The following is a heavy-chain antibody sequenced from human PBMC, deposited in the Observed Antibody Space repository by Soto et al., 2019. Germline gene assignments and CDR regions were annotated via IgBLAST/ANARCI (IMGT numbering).Heavy chain of an antibody. J-gene: IGHJ3*02. Sequence: TLSLTCTVSGGSISSGDYYWSWIRQPPGKGLEWIGYIYYSGSTYYNPSLKSRVTISVDTSKNQFSLKLSSVTAADTAVYYCARNNGYSYGYYHYDILTLPLDIWGQGTMVTV. CDR1: GGSISSGDYY. CDR3: ARNNGYSYGYYHYDILTLPLDI. CDR2: IYYSGST. V-gene: IGHV4-30-4*01. D-gene: IGHD5-18*01.